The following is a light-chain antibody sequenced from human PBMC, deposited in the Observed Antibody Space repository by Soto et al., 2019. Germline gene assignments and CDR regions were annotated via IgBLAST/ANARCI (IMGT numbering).Light chain of an antibody. CDR2: GNS. CDR3: QSYDSSLSGSVV. V-gene: IGLV1-40*01. CDR1: SSNIGAGHD. J-gene: IGLJ2*01. Sequence: QSVLTQPPSVSGAPGQRVTISCTGSSSNIGAGHDVHWYQQLPGTAPKLLIYGNSNRPSGVPDRFSGSTSGTSASLAITGLQAEDEADYYCQSYDSSLSGSVVFGGGTKLTVL.